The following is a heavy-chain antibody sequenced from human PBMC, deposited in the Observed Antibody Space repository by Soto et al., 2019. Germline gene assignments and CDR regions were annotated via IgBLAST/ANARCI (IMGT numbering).Heavy chain of an antibody. J-gene: IGHJ4*02. CDR3: ARQIYNSDTGPNFQYYFDS. CDR2: IDPSDSQT. CDR1: GYSFAGYW. V-gene: IGHV5-10-1*01. D-gene: IGHD3-22*01. Sequence: GESLKISCKGSGYSFAGYWITWVRQKPGKGLEWMGRIDPSDSQTYYSPSFRGHVTVSATKSITTVFLQWSSLRASDTAMYYCARQIYNSDTGPNFQYYFDSWGQGTPVTVSS.